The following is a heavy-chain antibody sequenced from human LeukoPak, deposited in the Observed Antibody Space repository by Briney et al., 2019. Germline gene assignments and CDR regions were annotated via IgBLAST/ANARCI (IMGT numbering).Heavy chain of an antibody. CDR1: GYTFTGYY. D-gene: IGHD3-22*01. Sequence: ASVKVSCKASGYTFTGYYMHWVRQAPGQGLEWMGWINPNSGGTNYAQKFQGRVTMTRDTSISTAYMELSRLRSDDTAVYYCARVNSDYYGFDYWGQGTLVTVSS. V-gene: IGHV1-2*02. J-gene: IGHJ4*02. CDR3: ARVNSDYYGFDY. CDR2: INPNSGGT.